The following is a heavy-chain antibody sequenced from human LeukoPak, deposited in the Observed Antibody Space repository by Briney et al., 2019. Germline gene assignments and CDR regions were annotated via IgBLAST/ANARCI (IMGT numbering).Heavy chain of an antibody. V-gene: IGHV1-18*01. J-gene: IGHJ4*02. Sequence: ASVKVSCKASGYTFRGHGIYWVRQAPGQGLEWMGWISPYNDETNYARMFRDRVIMTTESSTTTAYMELRGLTSDDTAVYFCAREADTNSWYRPAFRLLDVWGQGTLVTVSS. CDR3: AREADTNSWYRPAFRLLDV. CDR1: GYTFRGHG. D-gene: IGHD6-13*01. CDR2: ISPYNDET.